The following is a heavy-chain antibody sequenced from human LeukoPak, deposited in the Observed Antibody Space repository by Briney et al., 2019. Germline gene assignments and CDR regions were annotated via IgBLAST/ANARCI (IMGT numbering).Heavy chain of an antibody. V-gene: IGHV3-23*01. CDR3: ANSSGRGGRNAFDI. J-gene: IGHJ3*02. CDR2: ISGSGGST. D-gene: IGHD1-26*01. Sequence: GGSLRLSCAASGFTFSSYAMSWVRQAPGKGLEWVSAISGSGGSTYYADSVKGRFTTSRDNSKNTLYLQMNSLRAEDTAVYYCANSSGRGGRNAFDIWGQGTMVTVSS. CDR1: GFTFSSYA.